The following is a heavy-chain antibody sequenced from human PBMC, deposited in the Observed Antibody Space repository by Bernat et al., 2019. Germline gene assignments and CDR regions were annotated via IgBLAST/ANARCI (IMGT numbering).Heavy chain of an antibody. J-gene: IGHJ4*02. Sequence: QLQLQESGPGLVKPSETLSLTCTVSGGSISSSSYYWGWIRQAPGQGLEWIGSIYESGSTYYNPSLKSRVTISVDTSTNQFSLKLSSVTAADTAVYYCARQPDTANFDYWGQGTLVTVSS. D-gene: IGHD5-18*01. V-gene: IGHV4-39*01. CDR3: ARQPDTANFDY. CDR2: IYESGST. CDR1: GGSISSSSYY.